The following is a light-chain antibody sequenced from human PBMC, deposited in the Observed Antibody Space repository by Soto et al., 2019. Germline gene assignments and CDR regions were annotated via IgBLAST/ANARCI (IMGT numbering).Light chain of an antibody. V-gene: IGKV1-9*01. J-gene: IGKJ3*01. CDR3: QRLNSYPAYT. CDR2: AAS. CDR1: QGISSY. Sequence: EIQLTQSPSFLSASVGDRVTITCRASQGISSYLAWYQQKPGKAPKLLIYAASSLQSGVPSRFSGSGSGTEFTLTISSLQPEDFATYYCQRLNSYPAYTFGPGTKVDIK.